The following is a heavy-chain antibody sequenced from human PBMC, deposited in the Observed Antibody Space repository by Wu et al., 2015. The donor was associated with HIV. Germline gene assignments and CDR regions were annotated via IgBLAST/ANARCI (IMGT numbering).Heavy chain of an antibody. CDR1: GYTFTSYG. D-gene: IGHD3-22*01. CDR3: ARGRLFEYYDSSGLTPLFDI. J-gene: IGHJ3*02. CDR2: ISAYNGNT. V-gene: IGHV1-18*01. Sequence: QVQLVQSGAEVKKPGASVKVSCKASGYTFTSYGISWVRQAPGQGLEWMGWISAYNGNTNYAQKLQGRVTMTTDTSTSTAYMELRSLRSDDTAVYYCARGRLFEYYDSSGLTPLFDIWGQGTMVTVSS.